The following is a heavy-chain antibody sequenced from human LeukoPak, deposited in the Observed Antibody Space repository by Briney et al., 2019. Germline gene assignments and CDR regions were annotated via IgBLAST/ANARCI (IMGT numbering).Heavy chain of an antibody. D-gene: IGHD2-21*02. CDR3: ARKLAYCGNYCYDFDY. V-gene: IGHV5-51*01. Sequence: GESLKISCQGSGYTFTSYWIGWVRQIPGKRLELMWIINPDDSETRSSQSFQGQFTTSADKSTTTHLQQWSLLETSHADMYYCARKLAYCGNYCYDFDYWGRGTVVTV. CDR1: GYTFTSYW. CDR2: INPDDSET. J-gene: IGHJ4*02.